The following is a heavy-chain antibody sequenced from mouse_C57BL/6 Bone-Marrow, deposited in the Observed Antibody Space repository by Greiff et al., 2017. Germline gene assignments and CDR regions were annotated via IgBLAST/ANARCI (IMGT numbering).Heavy chain of an antibody. D-gene: IGHD1-2*01. CDR2: IYPGDGDT. V-gene: IGHV1-82*01. CDR1: GYAFSSSW. Sequence: VQLQQSGPELVQPGASVKISCKASGYAFSSSWMNWVKQRPGKGLEWIGRIYPGDGDTNYNGKFKGKATLTADKSSSTAYMQLSSLTSEDSAVYFCARGDYYGHWYFDVWGTGTTVTVSS. J-gene: IGHJ1*03. CDR3: ARGDYYGHWYFDV.